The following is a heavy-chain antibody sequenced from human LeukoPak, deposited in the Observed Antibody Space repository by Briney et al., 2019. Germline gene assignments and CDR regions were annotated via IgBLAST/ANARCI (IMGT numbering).Heavy chain of an antibody. V-gene: IGHV3-7*03. J-gene: IGHJ4*02. CDR2: IKQDGNEK. Sequence: PGGSLRLSCAASGLTFSTYWMYWVRQAPGKGLEWVANIKQDGNEKYYVDSVKGRFTISRDNAKNSLYLQMDSLRAEDTAVYYCAKAETTLGIAAAGPLFDYWGQGTLVTVSS. CDR3: AKAETTLGIAAAGPLFDY. CDR1: GLTFSTYW. D-gene: IGHD6-13*01.